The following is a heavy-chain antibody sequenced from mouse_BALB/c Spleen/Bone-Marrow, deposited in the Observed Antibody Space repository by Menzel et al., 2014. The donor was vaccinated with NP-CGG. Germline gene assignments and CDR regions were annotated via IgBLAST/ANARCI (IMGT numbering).Heavy chain of an antibody. D-gene: IGHD2-14*01. V-gene: IGHV14-3*02. J-gene: IGHJ3*01. Sequence: EVHLVESGAELVKPGASVKLSCTASGFNIKDTYMHWVKQRPEQGLEWIGRIDPANGNTKYDPKFQGKATITADTSSNTAYLQLSSLTSGDTAVYYCARGYDEGFAYWGQGTLVTVSA. CDR3: ARGYDEGFAY. CDR1: GFNIKDTY. CDR2: IDPANGNT.